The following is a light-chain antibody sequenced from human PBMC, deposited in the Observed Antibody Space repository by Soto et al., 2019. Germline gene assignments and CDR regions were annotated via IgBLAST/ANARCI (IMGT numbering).Light chain of an antibody. V-gene: IGKV1-39*01. CDR1: QSISSY. Sequence: DVQMTQDQSSLSATVEDRVTLACRASQSISSYLNWYQQKPGKAPKLLIYAASSLQSGVPSRFSGSGSGTDFTLTISSLQPEYFAIYLCQQLKNYPIPLGQGTRLAI. J-gene: IGKJ5*01. CDR2: AAS. CDR3: QQLKNYPIP.